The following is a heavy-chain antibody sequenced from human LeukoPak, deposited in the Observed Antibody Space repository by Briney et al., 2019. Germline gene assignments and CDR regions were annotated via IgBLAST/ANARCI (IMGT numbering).Heavy chain of an antibody. CDR3: AKDGGRPRLGAFDS. D-gene: IGHD3-16*01. CDR2: ISWNSRSI. Sequence: PGGSLRLSCAASGFTFDNYAMHWVRQAPGKGLEWVSGISWNSRSIGYADSVRGRFAMSRDNAKNSLYLQMNSLRAEDTALYYCAKDGGRPRLGAFDSWGQVTLVTVSS. J-gene: IGHJ4*02. CDR1: GFTFDNYA. V-gene: IGHV3-9*01.